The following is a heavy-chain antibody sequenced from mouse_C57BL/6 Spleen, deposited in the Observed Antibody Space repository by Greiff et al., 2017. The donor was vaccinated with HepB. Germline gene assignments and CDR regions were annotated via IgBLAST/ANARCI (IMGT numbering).Heavy chain of an antibody. CDR1: GYTFTSYW. CDR3: ARLDGESPFDY. CDR2: IDPSDSYT. V-gene: IGHV1-50*01. J-gene: IGHJ2*01. Sequence: VQLQQPGAELVKPGASVKLSCKASGYTFTSYWMQWVKQRPGQGLEWIGEIDPSDSYTNYNQKFKGKATLTVDTSSSTAYMQLSSLTSEDSAVYYWARLDGESPFDYWGQGTTLTVSS. D-gene: IGHD2-13*01.